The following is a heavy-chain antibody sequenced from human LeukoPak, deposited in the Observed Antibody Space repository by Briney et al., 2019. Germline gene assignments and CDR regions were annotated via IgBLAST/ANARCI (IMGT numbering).Heavy chain of an antibody. CDR2: ISSSGSTI. J-gene: IGHJ4*02. CDR3: ASAYDFWSGPGEY. V-gene: IGHV3-48*04. Sequence: GGSLRLSCVASRFTLSSYWMNWVRQAPGKGLEWVSYISSSGSTIYYADSVKGRFTISRDNAKNSLYLQMNSLRAEDTAVYYCASAYDFWSGPGEYWGQGTLVTVSS. CDR1: RFTLSSYW. D-gene: IGHD3-3*01.